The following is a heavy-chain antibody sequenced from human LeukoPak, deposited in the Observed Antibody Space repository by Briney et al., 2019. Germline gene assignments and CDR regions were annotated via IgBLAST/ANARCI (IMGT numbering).Heavy chain of an antibody. D-gene: IGHD6-13*01. V-gene: IGHV4-59*01. J-gene: IGHJ6*03. CDR1: GGSISSYY. CDR3: ARRADSSSWRGNYYYYMDV. Sequence: SETLSLTCTVSGGSISSYYWSWIRQPPGKGLEWTGYIYYSGSTNYNPSLKSRVTISVDTSKNQFSLKLSSVTAADTAVYYCARRADSSSWRGNYYYYMDVWGKGTTVTISS. CDR2: IYYSGST.